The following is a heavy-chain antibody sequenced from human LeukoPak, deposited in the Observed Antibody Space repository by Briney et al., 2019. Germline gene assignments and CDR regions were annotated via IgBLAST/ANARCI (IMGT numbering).Heavy chain of an antibody. CDR2: ISWNSGSI. CDR3: AREFGHNRWYFDY. J-gene: IGHJ4*02. D-gene: IGHD5-24*01. CDR1: GFTFDDYA. Sequence: GGSLRLSRAASGFTFDDYAMHWVRQAPGKGLEWVSGISWNSGSIGYADSVKGRFTVSRDNSLNALHLQMNSLKTEDTAVYYCAREFGHNRWYFDYWGQGALVTVSS. V-gene: IGHV3-9*01.